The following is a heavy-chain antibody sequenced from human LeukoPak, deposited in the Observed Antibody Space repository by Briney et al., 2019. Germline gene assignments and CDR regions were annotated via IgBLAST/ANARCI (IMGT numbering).Heavy chain of an antibody. CDR2: IYINGDT. V-gene: IGHV4-4*09. CDR1: GDSISSFY. Sequence: SETLSLTCTVSGDSISSFYWSWVRQAPGKGLECIGFIYINGDTSYNPSLKGRATLSLDTSKNQFSLRLTSVTAADTAVYYCAKTARTFASWGPGTLVTVSS. CDR3: AKTARTFAS. J-gene: IGHJ5*02. D-gene: IGHD1-7*01.